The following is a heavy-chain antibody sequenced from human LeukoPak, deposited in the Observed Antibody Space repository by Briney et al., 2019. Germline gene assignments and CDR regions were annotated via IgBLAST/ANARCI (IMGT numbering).Heavy chain of an antibody. CDR3: ARVNYVSSGWGAPFDC. D-gene: IGHD1-7*01. CDR1: GFTFSSYG. CDR2: IRGSGSNT. V-gene: IGHV3-23*01. Sequence: GGSLRLSCAASGFTFSSYGMSWVRQAPGKGLEWVSGIRGSGSNTDYVGSVKGRFTISRDNSKNSLYLQINSLRAEDTAIYYCARVNYVSSGWGAPFDCWGQGTLVTVSS. J-gene: IGHJ4*02.